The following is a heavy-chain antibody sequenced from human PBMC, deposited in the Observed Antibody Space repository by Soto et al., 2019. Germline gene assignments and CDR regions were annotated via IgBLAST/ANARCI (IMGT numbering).Heavy chain of an antibody. CDR1: GGSIDSGGSY. CDR2: IYYSGTT. V-gene: IGHV4-31*03. D-gene: IGHD2-2*01. CDR3: ASGHCFSSSCSYLDL. J-gene: IGHJ2*01. Sequence: SETLSLTCTVSGGSIDSGGSYGSWIRQSPGEGLEWLGYIYYSGTTYYNPSLKSRVSISLDTSKNQFSLKLSSVTAADTAIYNCASGHCFSSSCSYLDLWGRGTLVTVSS.